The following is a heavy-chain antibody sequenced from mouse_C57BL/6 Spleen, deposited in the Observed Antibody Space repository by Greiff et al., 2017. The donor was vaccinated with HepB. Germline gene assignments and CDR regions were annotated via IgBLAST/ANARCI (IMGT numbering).Heavy chain of an antibody. V-gene: IGHV1-26*01. Sequence: VQLQQSGPELVKPGASVKISCKASGYTFTDYYMNWVKQSHGKSLEWIGDINPNNGGTSYNQKFKGKATLTVDKSSSTAYMELRSLTSEDSAVYYCARGSYYYGSSYVGPWFAYWGQGTLVTVAA. J-gene: IGHJ3*01. CDR3: ARGSYYYGSSYVGPWFAY. CDR1: GYTFTDYY. D-gene: IGHD1-1*01. CDR2: INPNNGGT.